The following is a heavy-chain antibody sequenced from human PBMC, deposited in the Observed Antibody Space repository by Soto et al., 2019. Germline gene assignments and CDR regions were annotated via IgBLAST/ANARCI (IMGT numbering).Heavy chain of an antibody. CDR2: IYPGDSDT. J-gene: IGHJ6*02. D-gene: IGHD3-10*01. CDR3: ARPGHYYGAGSHTYYYYGKDG. Sequence: GESLKISCKGSGYSFTSYWIGWVRQMPGKGLEWMGIIYPGDSDTRYSPSFQGQVTISADKSISTAYLQWSSLKASDTAMYYCARPGHYYGAGSHTYYYYGKDGPGQGTTVTVPS. V-gene: IGHV5-51*01. CDR1: GYSFTSYW.